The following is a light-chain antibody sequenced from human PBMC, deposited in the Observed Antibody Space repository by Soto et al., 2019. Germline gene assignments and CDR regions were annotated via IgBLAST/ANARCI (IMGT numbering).Light chain of an antibody. Sequence: QSARTQPDSVHGPPGQSIPISCTGTISDVGAYNYVSWYQQHPGKAPKLMIYEVSNRPSGVSNRFSGSKSGNTASLTISGLQADDEADYYCRSYISSSTLVFGTGTKVTVL. V-gene: IGLV2-14*01. CDR3: RSYISSSTLV. J-gene: IGLJ1*01. CDR1: ISDVGAYNY. CDR2: EVS.